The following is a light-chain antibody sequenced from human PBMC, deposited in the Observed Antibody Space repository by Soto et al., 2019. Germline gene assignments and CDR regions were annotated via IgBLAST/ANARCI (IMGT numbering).Light chain of an antibody. V-gene: IGLV2-14*01. CDR2: AVS. CDR1: SSDVGNYKY. CDR3: CSYSAASTLVV. J-gene: IGLJ1*01. Sequence: QSVLTQPASVSGSPGRWITISCTGASSDVGNYKYVSWYQQHAGKAPKLMMYAVSNRPSGVSNRFSGTKSGNTASLTISGLQAEDEADYYCCSYSAASTLVVCGTGTKLTVL.